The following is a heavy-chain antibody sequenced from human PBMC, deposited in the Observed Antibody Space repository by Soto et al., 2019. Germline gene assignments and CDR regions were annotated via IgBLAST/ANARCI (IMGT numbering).Heavy chain of an antibody. CDR2: IHYTGST. CDR3: ARDLTISSTDGPLDP. CDR1: GGSMSRYY. V-gene: IGHV4-59*01. D-gene: IGHD1-1*01. Sequence: SETLSLTXTVSGGSMSRYYWTWIRQPPGKGLEWIGNIHYTGSTNYNPSLKSRVTILLGTSTSQFSLKVSSVTAADTAVYYCARDLTISSTDGPLDPWGHGTLVTVSS. J-gene: IGHJ5*02.